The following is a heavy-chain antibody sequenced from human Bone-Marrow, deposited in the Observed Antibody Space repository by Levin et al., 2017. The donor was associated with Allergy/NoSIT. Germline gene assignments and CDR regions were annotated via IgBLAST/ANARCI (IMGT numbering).Heavy chain of an antibody. Sequence: PGGSLRLSCAASGFTFSSYGMTWVRQSPGRGLEWVASIRTGGGGTQYADSVKGRFTISRDNSKTTVYLQMNSLRDEDTALYYCARDLPYGTGWYGSSANWGQGTLVTVSS. CDR3: ARDLPYGTGWYGSSAN. D-gene: IGHD6-13*01. CDR1: GFTFSSYG. J-gene: IGHJ4*02. CDR2: IRTGGGGT. V-gene: IGHV3-23*01.